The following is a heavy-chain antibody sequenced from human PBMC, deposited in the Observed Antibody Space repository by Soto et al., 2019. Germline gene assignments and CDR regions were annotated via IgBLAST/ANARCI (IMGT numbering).Heavy chain of an antibody. Sequence: SETLSLTCTVSGGSISSYYWSWIRQPAGRGLEWIGRIYTSGSTNYNPSLKGRVTMSVDTSKNQFSLKLSSVTAADTAVYYCARERRYSGYVLFDYWGQGTLVTVSS. V-gene: IGHV4-4*07. D-gene: IGHD5-12*01. CDR2: IYTSGST. CDR1: GGSISSYY. J-gene: IGHJ4*02. CDR3: ARERRYSGYVLFDY.